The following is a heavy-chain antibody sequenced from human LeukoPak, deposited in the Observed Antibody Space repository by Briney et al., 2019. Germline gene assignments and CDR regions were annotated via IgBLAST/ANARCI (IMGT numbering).Heavy chain of an antibody. D-gene: IGHD4-11*01. CDR1: GFIVTSYY. J-gene: IGHJ3*01. CDR2: IYSGGTT. Sequence: GGSLRLSCEASGFIVTSYYMTWVRQAPGKGLEWVSVIYSGGTTYYADSVKGRVAISRDNSKNTVFLQMNSVRAEDTAVYYCARSYSNHLFGMDVWGQGTMVTVSS. CDR3: ARSYSNHLFGMDV. V-gene: IGHV3-66*01.